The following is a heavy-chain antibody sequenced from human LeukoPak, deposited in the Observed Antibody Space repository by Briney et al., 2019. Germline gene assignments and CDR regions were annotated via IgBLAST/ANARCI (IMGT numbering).Heavy chain of an antibody. CDR2: IYYSGST. CDR3: ARQAARPSEWFDP. D-gene: IGHD6-6*01. CDR1: GGSISSSSYY. Sequence: SETPSLTCTVSGGSISSSSYYWGWIRQPPGKGLEWIGSIYYSGSTYYNPSLKSRVTISVDTSKNQFSLKLSSVTAADTAVYYCARQAARPSEWFDPWGQGTLVTVSS. V-gene: IGHV4-39*01. J-gene: IGHJ5*02.